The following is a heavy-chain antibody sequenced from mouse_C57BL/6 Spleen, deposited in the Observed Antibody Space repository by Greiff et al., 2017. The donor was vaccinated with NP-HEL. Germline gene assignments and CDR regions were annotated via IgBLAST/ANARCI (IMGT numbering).Heavy chain of an antibody. D-gene: IGHD2-2*01. V-gene: IGHV1-20*01. J-gene: IGHJ2*01. Sequence: QLQQSGPELVKPGDSVKISCKASGYSFTGYFMNWVMQSHGKSLEWIGRINPYNGDTFYNQKFKGKATLTVDKSSSTAHMELRSLTSEDSAGYYYARYGYDVGFDYWGQGTTLTVSS. CDR3: ARYGYDVGFDY. CDR1: GYSFTGYF. CDR2: INPYNGDT.